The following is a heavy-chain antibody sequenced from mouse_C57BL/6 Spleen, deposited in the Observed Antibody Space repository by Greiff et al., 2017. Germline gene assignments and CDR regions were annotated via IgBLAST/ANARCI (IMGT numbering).Heavy chain of an antibody. D-gene: IGHD5-5*01. CDR1: GFTFSSYG. V-gene: IGHV5-6*01. CDR2: ISSGGSYT. CDR3: ARHGATTLAWFAY. Sequence: EVNVVESGGDLVKPGGSLKLSCAASGFTFSSYGMSWVRQTPDKRLEWVATISSGGSYTYYPDSVKGRFTISRDNAKNTLYLQMSSLKSEDTAMYYCARHGATTLAWFAYWGQGTLVTVSA. J-gene: IGHJ3*01.